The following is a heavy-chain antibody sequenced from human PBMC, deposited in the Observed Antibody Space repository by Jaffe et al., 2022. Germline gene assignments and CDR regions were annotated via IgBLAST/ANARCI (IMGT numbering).Heavy chain of an antibody. CDR3: ARVMMVRGASFDY. CDR1: GYSISSGYY. D-gene: IGHD3-10*01. CDR2: IYHSGST. Sequence: QVQLQESGPGLVKPSETLSLTCAVSGYSISSGYYWGWIRQPPGKGLEWIGSIYHSGSTYYNPSLKSRVTISVDTSKNQFSLKLSSVTAADTAVYYCARVMMVRGASFDYWGQGTLVTVSS. V-gene: IGHV4-38-2*01. J-gene: IGHJ4*02.